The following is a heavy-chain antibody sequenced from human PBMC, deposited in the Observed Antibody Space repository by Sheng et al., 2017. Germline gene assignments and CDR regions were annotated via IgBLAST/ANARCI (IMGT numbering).Heavy chain of an antibody. CDR2: INHSGST. CDR3: ARGSILVGAIYYFDY. CDR1: GGSFSGYY. J-gene: IGHJ4*01. Sequence: QVQLQQWGAGLLKPSETLSLTCAVYGGSFSGYYWSWIRQPPGKGLEWIGEINHSGSTNYNPSLKSRVTISVDTSKNQFSLKLSSVTAADTAVYYCARGSILVGAIYYFDYWGQEPWSPSPQ. D-gene: IGHD1-26*01. V-gene: IGHV4-34*01.